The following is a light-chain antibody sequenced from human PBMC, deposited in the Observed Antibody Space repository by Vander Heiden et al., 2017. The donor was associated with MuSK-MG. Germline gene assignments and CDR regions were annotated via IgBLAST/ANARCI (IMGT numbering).Light chain of an antibody. CDR1: QSILYSSNNKNY. Sequence: DIVMTQSTDSLPVSLGERATINCKSSQSILYSSNNKNYLAWYQQKPGQPPKLLIYWASTRESGVPDPFSGSGSGTDFTLTISSLQAEDVAVYYCQQYDSTPRTFGQGTKVEIK. V-gene: IGKV4-1*01. CDR2: WAS. CDR3: QQYDSTPRT. J-gene: IGKJ1*01.